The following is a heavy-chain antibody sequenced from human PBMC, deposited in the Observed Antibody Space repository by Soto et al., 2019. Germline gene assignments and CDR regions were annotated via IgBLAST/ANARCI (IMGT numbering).Heavy chain of an antibody. CDR1: GFTFSSYE. V-gene: IGHV3-48*03. CDR2: ISSSGSTI. J-gene: IGHJ6*02. D-gene: IGHD2-15*01. Sequence: LRLSCAASGFTFSSYEMNWVRQAPGKGLEWVSYISSSGSTIYYADSVKGRFTISRDNAKNSLYLQMNSLRAEDTAVYYCARDGSLSRLQDPGKRNRRDNYGMDVWGQGTTVTVSS. CDR3: ARDGSLSRLQDPGKRNRRDNYGMDV.